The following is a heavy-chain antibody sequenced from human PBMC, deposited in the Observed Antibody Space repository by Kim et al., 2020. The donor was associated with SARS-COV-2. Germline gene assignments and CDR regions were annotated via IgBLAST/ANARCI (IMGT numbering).Heavy chain of an antibody. D-gene: IGHD6-19*01. CDR3: ARRKAVAVPVPWFDP. J-gene: IGHJ5*02. Sequence: SETLSLTCAVYGGSFSGYYWSWIRQPPGKGLEWIGEINHSGSTNYNPSLKSRVTISVDTSKNQFSLKLSSVTAADTAVYYCARRKAVAVPVPWFDPWGQGTLVTVSS. V-gene: IGHV4-34*01. CDR1: GGSFSGYY. CDR2: INHSGST.